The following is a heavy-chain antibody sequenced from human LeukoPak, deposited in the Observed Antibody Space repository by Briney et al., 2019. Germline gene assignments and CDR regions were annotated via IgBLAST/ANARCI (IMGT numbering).Heavy chain of an antibody. D-gene: IGHD6-13*01. CDR1: GFTFSNYG. Sequence: PGGSLRLSCAASGFTFSNYGMHWVRQAPGKGLEWVAVISYDGSNKYYADSVKGRFTISRDNSNNTLYLQINSLRAEDTAVYYCAKSDPSKPGIAAAGAVDYWGQGTLVTVSS. CDR3: AKSDPSKPGIAAAGAVDY. J-gene: IGHJ4*02. V-gene: IGHV3-30*18. CDR2: ISYDGSNK.